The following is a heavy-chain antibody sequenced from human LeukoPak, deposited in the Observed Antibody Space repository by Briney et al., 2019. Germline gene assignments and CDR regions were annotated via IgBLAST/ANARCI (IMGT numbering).Heavy chain of an antibody. CDR3: ARDYDGDYVDY. V-gene: IGHV3-21*01. D-gene: IGHD3-16*01. J-gene: IGHJ4*02. CDR1: GFTFSSYS. CDR2: ISSSSSYI. Sequence: GGSLRLSCAASGFTFSSYSMNWDRQAPGKRLEWVSSISSSSSYIYYADSVKGRFTISRDNAKNSLYLQMNSLRAEDTAVYYCARDYDGDYVDYWGQGTLVTVSS.